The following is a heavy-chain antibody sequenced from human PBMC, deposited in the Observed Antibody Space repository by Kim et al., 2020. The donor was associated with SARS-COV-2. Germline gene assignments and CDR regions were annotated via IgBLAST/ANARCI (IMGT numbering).Heavy chain of an antibody. J-gene: IGHJ5*02. V-gene: IGHV4-34*01. CDR3: ARIWVVVAATMAWFDP. CDR2: INHSGST. CDR1: GGSFSGYY. Sequence: SETLSLTCAVYGGSFSGYYWSWIRQPPGKGLEWIGEINHSGSTNYNPSLKSRVTISVDTSKNQFSLKLSSVTAADTAVYYCARIWVVVAATMAWFDPWGQGTLVTVSS. D-gene: IGHD2-15*01.